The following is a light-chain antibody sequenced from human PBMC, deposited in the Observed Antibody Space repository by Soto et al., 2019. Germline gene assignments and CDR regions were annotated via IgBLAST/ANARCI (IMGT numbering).Light chain of an antibody. V-gene: IGKV1-39*01. CDR3: QQSYSTPRT. CDR2: AAS. Sequence: DIQMTQSPSTLSASVGDTVTVTCRASQSVSGYLNWYQQKPGKAPKLLSYAASSLQSGVPSRFSGSGSVTDFTLTISSLQPEDFANYYGQQSYSTPRTFGQGTKV. CDR1: QSVSGY. J-gene: IGKJ1*01.